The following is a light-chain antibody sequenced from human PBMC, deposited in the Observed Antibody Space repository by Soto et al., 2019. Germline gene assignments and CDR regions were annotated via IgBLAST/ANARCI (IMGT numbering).Light chain of an antibody. CDR3: QQYNSYWT. CDR1: QSISSW. J-gene: IGKJ1*01. CDR2: KAS. V-gene: IGKV1-5*03. Sequence: DIQMTQSPSTLSASVGDRATITCRASQSISSWLVWYQQKPGKDPQLLIYKASSLESGVPTRFSGSGAGTEFLLIISSVPPDDVANYYWQQYNSYWTFGQGTKVEIK.